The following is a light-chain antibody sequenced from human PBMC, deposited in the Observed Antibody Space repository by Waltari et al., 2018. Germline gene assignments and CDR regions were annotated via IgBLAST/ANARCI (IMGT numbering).Light chain of an antibody. CDR2: DVV. CDR3: SSFTSSSSFV. J-gene: IGLJ1*01. Sequence: QSALTQPASVSGSPGQSINISCTVTIRDVGGYKDFSWYQQHPGAVPLLLIYDVVKRPSGVSSRFSGSKSDNTARLTISGLQAADEAHYYGSSFTSSSSFVFGSGTKVTV. V-gene: IGLV2-14*03. CDR1: IRDVGGYKD.